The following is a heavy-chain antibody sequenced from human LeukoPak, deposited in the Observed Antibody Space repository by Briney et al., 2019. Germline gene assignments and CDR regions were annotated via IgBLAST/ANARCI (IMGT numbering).Heavy chain of an antibody. V-gene: IGHV3-7*01. CDR2: IKQDGSEK. J-gene: IGHJ6*03. CDR1: GFTFSSYW. CDR3: ARGHVLPVYYYMDV. Sequence: PGGSLRLSCAASGFTFSSYWMSWVRQAPGKGLEWVANIKQDGSEKYYVDSVKGRFTISRDNAKNSLYLQMNSLRAEDTAVYYCARGHVLPVYYYMDVWGKGTTVTISS. D-gene: IGHD1-14*01.